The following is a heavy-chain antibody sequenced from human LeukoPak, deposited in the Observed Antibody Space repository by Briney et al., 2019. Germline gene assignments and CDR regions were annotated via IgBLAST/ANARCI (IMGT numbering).Heavy chain of an antibody. CDR3: ARAGYDSSGYYQYNWSDP. CDR2: IYTSGST. V-gene: IGHV4-61*02. Sequence: SQTLSLTCTVTGGSLSSGSYYWRWLRQPAGTGLEWIGRIYTSGSTKYNPSLKSRVTLSVNTSKNQFSLKLSSVTAADTAVYYCARAGYDSSGYYQYNWSDPWGQGTLVTVSS. CDR1: GGSLSSGSYY. J-gene: IGHJ5*02. D-gene: IGHD3-22*01.